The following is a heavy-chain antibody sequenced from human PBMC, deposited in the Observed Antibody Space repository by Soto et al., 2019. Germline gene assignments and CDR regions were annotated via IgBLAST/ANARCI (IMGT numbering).Heavy chain of an antibody. CDR2: ISYDGSNK. V-gene: IGHV3-30*18. D-gene: IGHD6-13*01. J-gene: IGHJ6*02. Sequence: QVQLVESGGGVVQPGRSLRLSCAASGFTFSSYGMHWVRQAPGKGLEWVAIISYDGSNKYYADSVKGRFTISRDNSKNTLYLQMNSQRAEDTAVYYCAKDRVLGSSSWLYYDYYDMDVWGQGTTVTVSS. CDR3: AKDRVLGSSSWLYYDYYDMDV. CDR1: GFTFSSYG.